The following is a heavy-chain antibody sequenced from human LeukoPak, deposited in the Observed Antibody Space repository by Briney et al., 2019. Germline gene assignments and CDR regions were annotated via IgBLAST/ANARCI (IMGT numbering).Heavy chain of an antibody. V-gene: IGHV4-59*13. CDR1: GGSISSYY. Sequence: PSETLSLTCTVSGGSISSYYWSWIRQPPGKGLEWIGYVYYSGSTNYNPSLKSRVTISVDTSKNQFSLKLNSVTAADTAVYYCARGNVLTDWCAFDIWGQGTMVTVSS. CDR3: ARGNVLTDWCAFDI. CDR2: VYYSGST. J-gene: IGHJ3*02. D-gene: IGHD3-9*01.